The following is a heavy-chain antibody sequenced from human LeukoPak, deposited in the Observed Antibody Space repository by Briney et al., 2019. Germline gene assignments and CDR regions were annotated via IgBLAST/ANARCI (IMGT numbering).Heavy chain of an antibody. CDR3: AKTMVRGESAFDI. J-gene: IGHJ3*02. CDR1: GFPFNTQD. Sequence: GGSLRLSCAASGFPFNTQDMRWVRQAPGKGLEWVSSIHADGVGTFYADSVKGRFTISRDNSKNTLYLQMNSLRAEDTAVYYCAKTMVRGESAFDIWGQGTMVTVSS. D-gene: IGHD3-10*01. V-gene: IGHV3-23*01. CDR2: IHADGVGT.